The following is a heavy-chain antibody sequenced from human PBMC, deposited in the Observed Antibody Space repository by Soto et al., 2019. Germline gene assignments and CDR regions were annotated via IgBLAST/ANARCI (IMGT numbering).Heavy chain of an antibody. CDR2: ISYDGSNK. D-gene: IGHD3-16*01. CDR1: GFTFSSYG. CDR3: AKDPGDGS. Sequence: QVQLVEAGGGVVQPGRSLRLFCVASGFTFSSYGMHWVRQAPGKGLEWVAVISYDGSNKYYADSVKGRFTISRDNSKNTLYLQMNSLRAEDTAVYYCAKDPGDGSWGQGTLVTVSS. V-gene: IGHV3-30*18. J-gene: IGHJ4*02.